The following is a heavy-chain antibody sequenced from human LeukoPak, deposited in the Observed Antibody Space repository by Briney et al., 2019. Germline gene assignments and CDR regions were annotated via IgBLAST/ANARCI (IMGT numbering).Heavy chain of an antibody. CDR1: GFTFDDYA. D-gene: IGHD3-10*01. CDR3: AKVWPSGSFPGAFDI. CDR2: ISWNSGSI. J-gene: IGHJ3*02. V-gene: IGHV3-9*01. Sequence: GGSLRLSCAASGFTFDDYAMHWVRHAPGKGLEWVSGISWNSGSIGYADSVKGRFTISRDNAKNSLYLQMNSLRAEDTALYYCAKVWPSGSFPGAFDIWGQGTMVTVSS.